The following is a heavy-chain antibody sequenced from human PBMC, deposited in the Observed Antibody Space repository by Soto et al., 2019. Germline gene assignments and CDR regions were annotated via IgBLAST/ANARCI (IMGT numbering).Heavy chain of an antibody. Sequence: GGSLRLSCAASGFTFSNAWMSWVRQAPGKGLEWVGRIKSKTDGGTTDYAAPVKGRFTISRDDSKNTLYLQMNSLRAEDTAVYYCAKDDYGDPTSYFDYWGQGTLVTVSS. J-gene: IGHJ4*02. CDR3: AKDDYGDPTSYFDY. CDR2: IKSKTDGGTT. V-gene: IGHV3-15*01. CDR1: GFTFSNAW. D-gene: IGHD4-17*01.